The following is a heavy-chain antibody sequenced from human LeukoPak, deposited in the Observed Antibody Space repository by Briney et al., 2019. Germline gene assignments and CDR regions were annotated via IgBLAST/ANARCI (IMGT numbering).Heavy chain of an antibody. CDR3: ARTFSSRDWFDP. V-gene: IGHV4-38-2*01. D-gene: IGHD3-10*01. CDR2: IYHSGRT. J-gene: IGHJ5*02. Sequence: SETLSLTCSVSGYSISSGYYWGWIRQPPGKGLEWIGSIYHSGRTYHNPSLKSRVTISVDTSKNQFSPKVSSVTAADTAVYYCARTFSSRDWFDPWGQGTLVTVSS. CDR1: GYSISSGYY.